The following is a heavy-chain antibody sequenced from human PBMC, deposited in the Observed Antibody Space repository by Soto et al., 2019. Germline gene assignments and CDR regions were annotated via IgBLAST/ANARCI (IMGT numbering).Heavy chain of an antibody. CDR3: AHHPYYGLGSYSFDY. D-gene: IGHD3-10*01. J-gene: IGHJ4*02. V-gene: IGHV2-5*02. Sequence: QITLKESGPTLVRPTQTLTLTCTFSGFSLTTSGVGVGWIRQPPGKALECLAVIYWDDDKRYSSSLKSRLTITKDTSTNQVVLTMTNMDPVDTATYYCAHHPYYGLGSYSFDYWGQGTLVTVSS. CDR2: IYWDDDK. CDR1: GFSLTTSGVG.